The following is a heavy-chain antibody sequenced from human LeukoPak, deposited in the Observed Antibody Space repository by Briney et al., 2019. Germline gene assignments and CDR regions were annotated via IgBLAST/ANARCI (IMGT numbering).Heavy chain of an antibody. CDR1: GFTFTTYG. CDR2: ISYDGSNK. CDR3: AKDEYYYDSSGYYLPPYYFDY. Sequence: GGSLRLSCAASGFTFTTYGMHWVRQAPGKGLEWVAVISYDGSNKYYADSVKGRFTISRDNSKNTLYLQMNGLRAEDTAVYYCAKDEYYYDSSGYYLPPYYFDYWGQGTLVTVSS. D-gene: IGHD3-22*01. V-gene: IGHV3-30*18. J-gene: IGHJ4*02.